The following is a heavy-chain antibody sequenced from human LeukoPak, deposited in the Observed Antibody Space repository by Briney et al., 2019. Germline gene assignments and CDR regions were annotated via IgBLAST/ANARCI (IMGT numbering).Heavy chain of an antibody. J-gene: IGHJ4*02. CDR3: ARDNYSGSRYFDY. CDR2: ISSSGSTR. V-gene: IGHV3-48*03. Sequence: HPGGSLRLSCAASGFTFSSFEMTWVRQAPGKGLEWISYISSSGSTRYYADSVKGRFTISRDNAKNSLYLQMDRLRAEDTAVYYCARDNYSGSRYFDYWGQGTLVTVSS. D-gene: IGHD1-26*01. CDR1: GFTFSSFE.